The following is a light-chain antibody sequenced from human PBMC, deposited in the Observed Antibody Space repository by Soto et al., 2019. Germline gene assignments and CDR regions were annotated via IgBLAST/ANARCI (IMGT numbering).Light chain of an antibody. J-gene: IGLJ1*01. CDR3: QSYDSSLSAPYV. Sequence: QSVLTQPPSVSGAPGQRVTISCTGSSSNIGAGYDVHWYQQLPGAALKLLIYGNSNRPSGVPDRFSGSKSGTSASLAITGLQAEDEADYYCQSYDSSLSAPYVFGTGTKVTVL. CDR2: GNS. CDR1: SSNIGAGYD. V-gene: IGLV1-40*01.